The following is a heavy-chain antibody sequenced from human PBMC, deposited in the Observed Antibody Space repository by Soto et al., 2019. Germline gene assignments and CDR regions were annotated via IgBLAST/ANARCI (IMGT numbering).Heavy chain of an antibody. V-gene: IGHV1-69*12. D-gene: IGHD5-18*01. CDR1: GGTFSSYA. CDR2: IIPIFGTA. Sequence: QVQLVQSGAEVKKPGSSVKVSCKASGGTFSSYAISWVRQAPGQGLEWMGWIIPIFGTANYAQKFQGRVTITADESTSTAYMELSSLRSEDTAVYYCATDHVDTAMAYYYYGMDVWTQGTTVTVSS. J-gene: IGHJ6*02. CDR3: ATDHVDTAMAYYYYGMDV.